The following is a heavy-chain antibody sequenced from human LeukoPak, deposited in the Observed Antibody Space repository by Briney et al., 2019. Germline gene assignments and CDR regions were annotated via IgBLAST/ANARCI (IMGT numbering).Heavy chain of an antibody. CDR3: VRRTGNYFDY. CDR1: GFTLSSHA. J-gene: IGHJ4*02. V-gene: IGHV3-64D*09. D-gene: IGHD3/OR15-3a*01. Sequence: GGSLRLSCSASGFTLSSHAMHWVRQAPGKALEYVSAISYNWGSTYYANSVKDRFTISRDNSKNTLYLQMSSLRPEDTAVFYCVRRTGNYFDYWGQGTLVTVSS. CDR2: ISYNWGST.